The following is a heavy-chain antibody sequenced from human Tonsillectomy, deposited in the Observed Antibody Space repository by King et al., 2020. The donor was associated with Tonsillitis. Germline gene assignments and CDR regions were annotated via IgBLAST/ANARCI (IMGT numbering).Heavy chain of an antibody. J-gene: IGHJ5*02. CDR2: IYYIGST. V-gene: IGHV4-31*03. CDR3: ARDRNYGDYVGWFDP. CDR1: GGSISSGGYY. D-gene: IGHD4-17*01. Sequence: QLQESGPGLVKPSQTLSLTCTVSGGSISSGGYYWSWIRQHPGKGLEWIGYIYYIGSTYYNPSLKSRVTITVDTSKNQFSLKLSSVTAADTAVYYCARDRNYGDYVGWFDPWGQGTLVTVSS.